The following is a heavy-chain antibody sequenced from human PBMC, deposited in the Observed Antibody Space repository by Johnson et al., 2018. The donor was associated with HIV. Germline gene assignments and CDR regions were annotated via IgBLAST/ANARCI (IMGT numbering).Heavy chain of an antibody. CDR1: GFTFSSYG. CDR3: ARGAALPAAFDI. Sequence: QVQLVESGGGLVQPGGSLRLSCAASGFTFSSYGMHWVRQAPGKGLDWVALISYDGSNKYYADSVKGRFTISRDNAKHTLYLQMNSLRAEDTAVYYCARGAALPAAFDIWGQGTMVTVSS. V-gene: IGHV3-30*19. J-gene: IGHJ3*02. CDR2: ISYDGSNK. D-gene: IGHD2-15*01.